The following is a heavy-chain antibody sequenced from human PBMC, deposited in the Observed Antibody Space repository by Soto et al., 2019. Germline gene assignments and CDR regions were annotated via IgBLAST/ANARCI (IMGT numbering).Heavy chain of an antibody. V-gene: IGHV1-46*01. J-gene: IGHJ6*02. Sequence: ASVKVSCKASGYTFTSYYMHWVRQAPGQGLEWMGIINPSGGSTSYAQKFQGRVTMTRDTSTSTVYMELSSLRSEDTAVYYCARDREDIVVVPAASGSGRYYYYGMDVWGQGTTVTVSS. CDR2: INPSGGST. D-gene: IGHD2-2*01. CDR3: ARDREDIVVVPAASGSGRYYYYGMDV. CDR1: GYTFTSYY.